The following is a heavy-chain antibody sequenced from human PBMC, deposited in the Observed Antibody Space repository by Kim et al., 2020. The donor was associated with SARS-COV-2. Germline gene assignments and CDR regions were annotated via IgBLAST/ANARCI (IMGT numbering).Heavy chain of an antibody. CDR3: TFLDY. CDR2: SYDGSNK. J-gene: IGHJ4*02. V-gene: IGHV3-30*01. Sequence: SYDGSNKYYADSVKGRFTISRDNSKNTLYLQMNSLRAEDTAVYYCTFLDYWGQGTLVTVSS.